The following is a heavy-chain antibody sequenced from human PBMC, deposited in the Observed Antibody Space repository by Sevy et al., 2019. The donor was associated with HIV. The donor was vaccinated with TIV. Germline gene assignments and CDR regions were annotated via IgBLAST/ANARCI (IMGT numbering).Heavy chain of an antibody. CDR3: VSGLARWYFDV. V-gene: IGHV3-30*02. Sequence: GGSLRLSCAASGFTFSRYGMHWVRQAPGKGLEWVAFIHYDGTYKYYADSVKGRFTISRDDSKNTLYLQMNSLRAEDTALYYCVSGLARWYFDVWGRGTLVTVSS. D-gene: IGHD3-9*01. CDR2: IHYDGTYK. CDR1: GFTFSRYG. J-gene: IGHJ2*01.